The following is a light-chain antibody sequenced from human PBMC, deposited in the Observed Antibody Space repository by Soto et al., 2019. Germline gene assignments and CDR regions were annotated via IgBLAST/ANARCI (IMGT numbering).Light chain of an antibody. Sequence: EIVLTQSPGTLSLSPGERATLSCRASQSISSTFLAWYQHKPGQAPRVLIYGASRRATGIPDRFSGSGSGTDFTHTINRLEPEDFAVYYCQQYESSWTFGQGTKVE. CDR3: QQYESSWT. CDR1: QSISSTF. J-gene: IGKJ1*01. V-gene: IGKV3-20*01. CDR2: GAS.